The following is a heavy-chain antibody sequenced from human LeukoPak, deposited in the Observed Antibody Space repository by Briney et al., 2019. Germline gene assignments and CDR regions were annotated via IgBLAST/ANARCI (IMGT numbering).Heavy chain of an antibody. CDR3: ARARLWFGDNYFDY. CDR2: VHYSGST. Sequence: SDTLSLTCTVSGDSISSDSYLWGWIRQPPGKGLEWIGNVHYSGSTNHNPSLKSRVTISVDTSENQFSLRLSSVTAADTAVYYCARARLWFGDNYFDYWGQGALVTVSS. CDR1: GDSISSDSYL. D-gene: IGHD3-10*01. J-gene: IGHJ4*02. V-gene: IGHV4-39*01.